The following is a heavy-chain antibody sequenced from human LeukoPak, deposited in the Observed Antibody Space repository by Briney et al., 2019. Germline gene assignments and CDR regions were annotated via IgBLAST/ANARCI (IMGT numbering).Heavy chain of an antibody. CDR2: INHSGNT. V-gene: IGHV4-34*01. CDR3: ASRGGYKFRFTDYYYYYMDV. J-gene: IGHJ6*03. CDR1: GGSFSGHY. Sequence: SDTLSLTCAVYGGSFSGHYWSWIRQPPGKGLEWVGEINHSGNTNYNPSLKSRVTISVDTSKNQFSLKLGSVTAADTSVYYCASRGGYKFRFTDYYYYYMDVWGNGTTVTVSS. D-gene: IGHD5-24*01.